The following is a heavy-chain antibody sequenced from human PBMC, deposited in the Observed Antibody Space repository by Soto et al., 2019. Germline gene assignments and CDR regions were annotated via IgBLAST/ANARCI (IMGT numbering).Heavy chain of an antibody. CDR2: IYYSGST. J-gene: IGHJ6*02. V-gene: IGHV4-59*01. D-gene: IGHD3-10*01. CDR3: ARGYYGSGSYIYYYYGMDV. CDR1: GGAISSYY. Sequence: SETLSLTCTVSGGAISSYYWSWIRQPPGKGLEWIGYIYYSGSTNYNPSLKSRVTISVDTSKNQFSLKLSSVTAADTAVYYCARGYYGSGSYIYYYYGMDVWGQGTTVT.